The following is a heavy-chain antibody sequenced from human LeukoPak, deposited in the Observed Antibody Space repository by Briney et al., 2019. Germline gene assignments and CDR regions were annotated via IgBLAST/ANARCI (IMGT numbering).Heavy chain of an antibody. J-gene: IGHJ4*02. D-gene: IGHD1-26*01. Sequence: ASVKVSCKASGYTFIGYYMHWVRQAPGQGLEWMGWINPNSGGTNYAQKFQGRVTMTRDTSISTAYMELSRLRSDDTAVYYCAREESIGRYQFLHDYWGQGTLVTVSS. CDR1: GYTFIGYY. V-gene: IGHV1-2*02. CDR3: AREESIGRYQFLHDY. CDR2: INPNSGGT.